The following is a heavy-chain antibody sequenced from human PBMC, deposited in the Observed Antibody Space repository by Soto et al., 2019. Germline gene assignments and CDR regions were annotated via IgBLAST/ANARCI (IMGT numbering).Heavy chain of an antibody. D-gene: IGHD3-3*01. CDR3: ASYDFWSGSYYYGMDV. J-gene: IGHJ6*02. V-gene: IGHV1-24*01. Sequence: GASVKVSCKVSGYTLTELSMHWVRQAPGKGLEWMGGFDPEDGETIYAQKSQGRVTMTEDTSTDTAYMELSSLRSEDTAVYYCASYDFWSGSYYYGMDVWGQGTTVTVSS. CDR2: FDPEDGET. CDR1: GYTLTELS.